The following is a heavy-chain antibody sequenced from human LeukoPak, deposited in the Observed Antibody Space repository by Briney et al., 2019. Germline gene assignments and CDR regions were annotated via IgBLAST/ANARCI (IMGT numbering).Heavy chain of an antibody. CDR2: ISPDGSTT. Sequence: GGSLRLSCAASGFTFSSYWMHWVRQAPGKGLVWVSRISPDGSTTGHADSVKGRFTTSRDNAKSTLFLQMNSLRAEDTAVYYCTRDFDFSSAIWGQGTLVTVSS. CDR3: TRDFDFSSAI. CDR1: GFTFSSYW. D-gene: IGHD3-3*01. V-gene: IGHV3-74*01. J-gene: IGHJ4*02.